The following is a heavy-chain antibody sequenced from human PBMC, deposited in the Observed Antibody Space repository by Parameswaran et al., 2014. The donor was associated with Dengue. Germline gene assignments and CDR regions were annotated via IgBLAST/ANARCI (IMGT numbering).Heavy chain of an antibody. D-gene: IGHD6-19*01. J-gene: IGHJ4*02. CDR2: IYYSGST. CDR3: ARDPPVAGIPY. V-gene: IGHV4-59*01. Sequence: VRQAPGKGLEWIGYIYYSGSTNYNPSLKSRVTISVDTSKNQFSLKLSSVTAADTAVYYCARDPPVAGIPYWGQGTLVTVSS.